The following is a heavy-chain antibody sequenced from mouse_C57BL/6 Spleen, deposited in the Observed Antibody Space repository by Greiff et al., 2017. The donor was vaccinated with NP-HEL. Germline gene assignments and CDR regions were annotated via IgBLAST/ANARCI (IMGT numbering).Heavy chain of an antibody. CDR1: GFSLTSYG. Sequence: QVQLKESGPGLVAPSQSLSITCTVSGFSLTSYGVDWVRQSPGKGLEWLGVIWGVGSTNYNSALKSRLSISKDNSKSQVFLKMNSLQTDDTAMYYCARSSLYDYDALYYAMDYWGQGTSVTVSS. J-gene: IGHJ4*01. D-gene: IGHD2-4*01. V-gene: IGHV2-6*01. CDR2: IWGVGST. CDR3: ARSSLYDYDALYYAMDY.